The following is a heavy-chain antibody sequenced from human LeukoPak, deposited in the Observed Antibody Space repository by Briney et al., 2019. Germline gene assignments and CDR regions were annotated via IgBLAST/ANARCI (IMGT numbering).Heavy chain of an antibody. Sequence: SETLSLTCTVSGGSISSSSYYWGWIRQPPGKGLEWIGSIYYSGSTYYNPSLKSRVTISVDKSKNQFSLKLSSVTAADTAVYYCARATTAYSYGFQYWGQGTLVTVSS. CDR1: GGSISSSSYY. CDR3: ARATTAYSYGFQY. CDR2: IYYSGST. V-gene: IGHV4-39*07. J-gene: IGHJ1*01. D-gene: IGHD5-18*01.